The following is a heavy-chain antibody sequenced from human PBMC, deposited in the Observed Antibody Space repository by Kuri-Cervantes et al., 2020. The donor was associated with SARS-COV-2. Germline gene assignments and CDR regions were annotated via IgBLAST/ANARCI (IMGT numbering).Heavy chain of an antibody. CDR2: ISSSGGST. J-gene: IGHJ3*02. Sequence: GESLKISCAASGFTFSNYAMHWVRQAPGKGLEYVSSISSSGGSTYYADSVKGRFAISRDNSKNTVYLQMGSLRAEDMAMYYCARDQYRYPDFWSGYWAAFDIWGQGKMVTVSS. CDR1: GFTFSNYA. V-gene: IGHV3-64*02. CDR3: ARDQYRYPDFWSGYWAAFDI. D-gene: IGHD3-3*01.